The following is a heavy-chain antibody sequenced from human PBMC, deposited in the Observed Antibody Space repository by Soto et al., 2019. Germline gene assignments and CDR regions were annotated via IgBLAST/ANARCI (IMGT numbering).Heavy chain of an antibody. CDR1: GFTVSSHA. J-gene: IGHJ3*02. CDR2: VTADGGT. D-gene: IGHD2-15*01. V-gene: IGHV3-23*01. Sequence: EVQVLESGGGLVQPAGSLRLSCEGSGFTVSSHAMTWIRQAPGKGPEWVSTVTADGGTYYADSVKGRFAMSRDTSENTLYLQMNSLGAEDTAAYYCAPHVSCSGGSCQYDAFAIRGQGTMVTVSS. CDR3: APHVSCSGGSCQYDAFAI.